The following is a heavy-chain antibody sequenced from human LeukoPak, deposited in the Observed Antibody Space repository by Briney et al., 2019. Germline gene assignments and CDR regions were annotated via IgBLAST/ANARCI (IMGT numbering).Heavy chain of an antibody. CDR1: GGSISSSSYY. D-gene: IGHD2/OR15-2a*01. V-gene: IGHV4-39*07. Sequence: PSETLSLTCTVSGGSISSSSYYWGWIRQPPGKGLEWIGSIYYSGSTYYNPSLKSRVTISVDKSRNQFSVMLTPVSAADTAVYYCARNAYYSADYWSQGTLVTISS. CDR2: IYYSGST. J-gene: IGHJ4*02. CDR3: ARNAYYSADY.